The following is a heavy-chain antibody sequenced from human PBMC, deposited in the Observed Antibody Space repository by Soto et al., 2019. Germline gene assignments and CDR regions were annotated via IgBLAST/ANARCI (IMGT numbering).Heavy chain of an antibody. Sequence: QVQLVESGGGVVQPGRSLRLSCAASGFTFSSYAMHWVRQAPGKGLEWVAVISYDGSNKYYADSVKGRFTISRDNSKNTLYLQMNSLRAEDTAVYYCARDFAGRVFGVVITYFDYWGQGTLVTVSS. J-gene: IGHJ4*02. V-gene: IGHV3-30-3*01. CDR1: GFTFSSYA. CDR2: ISYDGSNK. CDR3: ARDFAGRVFGVVITYFDY. D-gene: IGHD3-3*01.